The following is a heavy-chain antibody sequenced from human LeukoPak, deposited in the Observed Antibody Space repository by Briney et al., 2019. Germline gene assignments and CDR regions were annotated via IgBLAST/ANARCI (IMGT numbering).Heavy chain of an antibody. J-gene: IGHJ4*02. V-gene: IGHV4-59*01. CDR3: ARDSGYCSSTSCYKVFDY. CDR1: GGSISSYY. CDR2: IYYSGST. Sequence: SETLSLTCTVSGGSISSYYWSWIRQPPGKGLEWIGYIYYSGSTNYNPSLKSRVTISVDTSKNQFSLKLSSVTAADTAVYYFARDSGYCSSTSCYKVFDYWGQGTLVTVSS. D-gene: IGHD2-2*02.